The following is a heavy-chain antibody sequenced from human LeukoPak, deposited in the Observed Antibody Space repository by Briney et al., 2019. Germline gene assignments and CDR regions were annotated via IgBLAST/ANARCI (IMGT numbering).Heavy chain of an antibody. CDR3: ARGALGYSGYDQTFDY. D-gene: IGHD5-12*01. CDR1: GFTFSSYS. Sequence: GGSLRLSCAASGFTFSSYSMCWVRQAPGKGLEWVTVISYDGSNKYYADSVKGRFTISRDNSKNTLYLQMNSLRAEDTAVYYCARGALGYSGYDQTFDYWAQGTLVTVSS. CDR2: ISYDGSNK. V-gene: IGHV3-30-3*01. J-gene: IGHJ4*02.